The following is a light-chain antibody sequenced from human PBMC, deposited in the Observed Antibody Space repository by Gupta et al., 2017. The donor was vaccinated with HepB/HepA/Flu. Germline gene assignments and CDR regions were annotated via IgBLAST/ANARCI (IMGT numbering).Light chain of an antibody. CDR1: QSVNSNY. V-gene: IGKV3-20*01. J-gene: IGKJ3*01. CDR3: QQDGDSLPIA. Sequence: PGERVTLSCRASQSVNSNYLAWYQQKPGQAPSLLIYAASTRATGIPDRFSGSGYRIDFTVTISRWEPEDFAGYYCQQDGDSLPIAFGHGTKVDIK. CDR2: AAS.